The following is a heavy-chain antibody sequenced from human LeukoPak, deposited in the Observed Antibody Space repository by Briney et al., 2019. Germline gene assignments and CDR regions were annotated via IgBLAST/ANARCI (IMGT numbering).Heavy chain of an antibody. CDR3: AKSFAVAGSRPPDY. V-gene: IGHV3-23*01. CDR2: ISGSGSST. CDR1: GFTFSSYA. D-gene: IGHD6-13*01. Sequence: PGGSLRLSCAASGFTFSSYAMSWVRQAPGKGLEWVSLISGSGSSTCYADSAKGRFTISKDNSKNTLYLQMNSLRAGDTAVYYCAKSFAVAGSRPPDYWGQGTLVTVSS. J-gene: IGHJ4*02.